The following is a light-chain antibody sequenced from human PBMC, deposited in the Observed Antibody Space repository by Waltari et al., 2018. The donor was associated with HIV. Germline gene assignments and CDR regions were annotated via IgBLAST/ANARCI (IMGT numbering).Light chain of an antibody. CDR1: SSDICFYNY. V-gene: IGLV2-14*01. CDR2: EVS. CDR3: SSLTNSATLSVL. J-gene: IGLJ3*02. Sequence: QFALTQPASVSGSPGQSITIPCTGTSSDICFYNYVLRSQQHPGKAPKLIIYEVSNRPSGVSNRFSGSKSGNTASLTISGLQAEDEADYFCSSLTNSATLSVLFGGGTKLTVL.